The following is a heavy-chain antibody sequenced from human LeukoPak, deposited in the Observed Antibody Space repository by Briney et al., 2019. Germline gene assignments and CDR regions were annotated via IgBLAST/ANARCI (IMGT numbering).Heavy chain of an antibody. V-gene: IGHV4-61*01. CDR3: ARGDSSGYYYPFNY. D-gene: IGHD3-22*01. J-gene: IGHJ4*02. CDR1: GGSVSSGSYY. CDR2: IYYSGST. Sequence: SETLSLTCTVSGGSVSSGSYYWSWIRQPPGKGLEWIGYIYYSGSTNYNPSLKSRVAISVDTSKNQFSLKLSSVTAADTAVYYCARGDSSGYYYPFNYWGQGTLATVSS.